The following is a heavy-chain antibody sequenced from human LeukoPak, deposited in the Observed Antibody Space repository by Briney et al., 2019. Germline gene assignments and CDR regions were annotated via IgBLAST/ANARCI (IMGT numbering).Heavy chain of an antibody. Sequence: PGGSLRLSCAASGFTFSDYYMSWIRQAPGKGLEWVSYISSSGSTIYYADSVKGRFTISRDNAKNSLYLQMSSLRAEDTAVYYCATNHRLGYCSSTSCYPIDYWGQGTLVTVSS. V-gene: IGHV3-11*01. CDR2: ISSSGSTI. J-gene: IGHJ4*02. D-gene: IGHD2-2*01. CDR1: GFTFSDYY. CDR3: ATNHRLGYCSSTSCYPIDY.